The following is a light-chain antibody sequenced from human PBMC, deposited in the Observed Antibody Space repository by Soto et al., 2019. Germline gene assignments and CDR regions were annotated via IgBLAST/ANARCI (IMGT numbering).Light chain of an antibody. CDR1: SSNIGAGYD. J-gene: IGLJ3*02. V-gene: IGLV1-40*01. Sequence: QAVVTQPPSVSGAPGQRVTISCTGSSSNIGAGYDVHWYQQLPGTAPKLLIYGNSNRPSGVPDRFSGSKSGTSASLAITGLRAEDEADYYCQSYDSSLSGGVFGGGTALTVL. CDR2: GNS. CDR3: QSYDSSLSGGV.